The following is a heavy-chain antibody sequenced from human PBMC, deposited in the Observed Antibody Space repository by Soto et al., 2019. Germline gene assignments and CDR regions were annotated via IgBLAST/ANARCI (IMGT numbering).Heavy chain of an antibody. Sequence: GGSLRLSCAGSVFTFSNYAMSWVRQAPGKGLEWVSAISSAVNTYYADSVKGRFTISRDNSKNTLSLQMNSLRAEDTAVYYCAKQVRDGTSSPYYFDYWGQGTLVTVSS. CDR1: VFTFSNYA. V-gene: IGHV3-23*01. J-gene: IGHJ4*02. D-gene: IGHD6-6*01. CDR2: ISSAVNT. CDR3: AKQVRDGTSSPYYFDY.